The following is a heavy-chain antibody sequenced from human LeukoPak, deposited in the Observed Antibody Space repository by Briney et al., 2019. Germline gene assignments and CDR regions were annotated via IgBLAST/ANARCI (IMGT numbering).Heavy chain of an antibody. CDR2: ISSSSSYI. CDR3: ARAPGVGLGFDY. D-gene: IGHD2-15*01. J-gene: IGHJ4*02. V-gene: IGHV3-21*01. Sequence: SGGSLRLSCAASGFTFSSYSMNWVRQAPGKGLEWVSAISSSSSYIYYADSVKGRFTISRDNAKNSLFVQMNSLRAEDTAVYYCARAPGVGLGFDYWGQGTLVTVSS. CDR1: GFTFSSYS.